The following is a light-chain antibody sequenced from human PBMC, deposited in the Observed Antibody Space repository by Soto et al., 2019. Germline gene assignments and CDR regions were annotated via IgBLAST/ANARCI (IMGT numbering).Light chain of an antibody. CDR1: ALPKQY. CDR2: KDS. Sequence: SYELTQPPSVSVSPGQTARITCSGDALPKQYAYWYQQKPGQAPVLVIYKDSEMPSGIPERFSGSSSGTTVTLTISGVQAEDEADYYCQSADSSGPYGVFGGGTKLTVL. V-gene: IGLV3-25*02. J-gene: IGLJ2*01. CDR3: QSADSSGPYGV.